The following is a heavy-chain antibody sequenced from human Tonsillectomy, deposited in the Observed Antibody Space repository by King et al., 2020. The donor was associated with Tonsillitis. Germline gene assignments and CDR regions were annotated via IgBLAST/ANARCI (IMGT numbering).Heavy chain of an antibody. CDR1: GYTFMSYG. D-gene: IGHD1-20*01. CDR3: ARARSSYNWNDIPNFDY. V-gene: IGHV1-18*04. J-gene: IGHJ4*02. CDR2: ISGYNGNT. Sequence: QLVQSGAEVRKPGASVKVSCTSSGYTFMSYGISWVRQAPGQGLEWMGWISGYNGNTKYAQKLQGRVTMTTDTSTRTAYMDLRSLRSDDTAVYYCARARSSYNWNDIPNFDYWGQGTLVTVSS.